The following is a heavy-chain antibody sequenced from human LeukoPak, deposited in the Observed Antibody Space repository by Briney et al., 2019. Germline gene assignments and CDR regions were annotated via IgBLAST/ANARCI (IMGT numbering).Heavy chain of an antibody. CDR2: ISSSSSYT. D-gene: IGHD3-22*01. V-gene: IGHV3-11*05. CDR3: AREGSSGYSVYFDL. J-gene: IGHJ2*01. CDR1: GFHFSNYY. Sequence: PGGSLTLLCAASGFHFSNYYMSWLRQATGKGVERVSYISSSSSYTNYAESVKGRFTISRDNAKNSLYLQMNSLRAEDTAVYYCAREGSSGYSVYFDLWGRGTLVTVSS.